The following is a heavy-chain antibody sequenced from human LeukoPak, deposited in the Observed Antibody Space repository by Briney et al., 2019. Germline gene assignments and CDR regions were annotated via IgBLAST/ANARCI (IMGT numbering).Heavy chain of an antibody. Sequence: SETLSLTCAVYGGSFSGYYWSWIRQPLGKGLEWIGEINHSGSTNYNPSLKSRVTISVDTSKNQFSLKLSSVTAADTAVYYCARGSGYSSGWYTYWGQGTLVTVSS. V-gene: IGHV4-34*01. CDR2: INHSGST. D-gene: IGHD6-19*01. J-gene: IGHJ4*02. CDR1: GGSFSGYY. CDR3: ARGSGYSSGWYTY.